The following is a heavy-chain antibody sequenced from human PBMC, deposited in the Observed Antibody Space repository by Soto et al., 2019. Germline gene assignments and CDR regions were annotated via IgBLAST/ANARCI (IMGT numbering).Heavy chain of an antibody. D-gene: IGHD3-22*01. J-gene: IGHJ3*02. V-gene: IGHV1-2*02. Sequence: ASVKVSCKASGYTFTGYYMHWVRQAPGQGLEWMGWINPNSGGTNYAQKFQGRVTMTRDTSISTAYMELSRLRSDDTAVYYCAREGHYDSSGRRIDAFDIWGQGTMVTVSS. CDR2: INPNSGGT. CDR1: GYTFTGYY. CDR3: AREGHYDSSGRRIDAFDI.